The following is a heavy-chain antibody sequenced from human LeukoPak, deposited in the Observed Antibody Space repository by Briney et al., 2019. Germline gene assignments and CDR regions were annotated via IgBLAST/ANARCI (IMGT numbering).Heavy chain of an antibody. CDR1: GFTFSSYS. J-gene: IGHJ4*02. Sequence: GGSLRLSCAASGFTFSSYSMKRVRQAPGKGLEWVSSISSSSSYIYYADSVKGRFTIPRDNAKNSLYLQMNSLRAEDTAVYYCARAPRPGYSSGWLMDYWGQGTLVTVSS. V-gene: IGHV3-21*01. CDR2: ISSSSSYI. CDR3: ARAPRPGYSSGWLMDY. D-gene: IGHD6-19*01.